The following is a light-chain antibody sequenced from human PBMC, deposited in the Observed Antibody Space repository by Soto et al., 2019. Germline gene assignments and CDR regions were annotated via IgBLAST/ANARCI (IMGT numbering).Light chain of an antibody. CDR3: QPRAKWPRT. V-gene: IGKV3-11*01. CDR2: GAS. Sequence: EIVLTQSPATLSLSPGERATLSCWASQSVSNSSAWFQQRPGQAPRLLIYGASDRATGIPARFSGTGSGTDFTLTISSLEPADVAVYYCQPRAKWPRTFGQGTKVEIK. J-gene: IGKJ1*01. CDR1: QSVSNS.